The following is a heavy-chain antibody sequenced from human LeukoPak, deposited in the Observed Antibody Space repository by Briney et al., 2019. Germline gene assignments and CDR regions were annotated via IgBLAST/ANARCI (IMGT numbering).Heavy chain of an antibody. CDR2: IYYSGST. J-gene: IGHJ4*02. D-gene: IGHD3-22*01. CDR3: ARHGRDYYDSSRYFDY. CDR1: GGSISSYY. V-gene: IGHV4-59*08. Sequence: SETLSLTCTVSGGSISSYYWSWIRQPPGKGLEWIGYIYYSGSTNYNPSLKSRVTISVDTSKNQFSLKLSSVTAADTVVYYCARHGRDYYDSSRYFDYWGQGTLVTVSS.